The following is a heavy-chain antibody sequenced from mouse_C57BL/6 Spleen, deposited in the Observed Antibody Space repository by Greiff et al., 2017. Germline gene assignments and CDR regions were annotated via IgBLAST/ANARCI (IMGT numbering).Heavy chain of an antibody. CDR2: IDPSDSYT. J-gene: IGHJ4*01. CDR1: GYTFTSYW. D-gene: IGHD2-4*01. Sequence: QVQLQQPGAELVRPGTSVKLSCKASGYTFTSYWMHWVKQRPGQGLEWIGVIDPSDSYTNYNQKFKGKATLTGDASSSTAYMQLSSLTSEDSAVYYCARERLRLAMDYWGQGASVPVSS. V-gene: IGHV1-59*01. CDR3: ARERLRLAMDY.